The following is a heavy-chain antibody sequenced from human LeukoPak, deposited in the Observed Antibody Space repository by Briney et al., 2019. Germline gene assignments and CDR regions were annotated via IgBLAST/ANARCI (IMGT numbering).Heavy chain of an antibody. V-gene: IGHV3-33*01. J-gene: IGHJ5*02. CDR1: GFTFSSYG. D-gene: IGHD3-3*01. CDR2: IWYDGNKK. Sequence: GGSLRLSCAASGFTFSSYGMHWVRQAPGKGLEWVAGIWYDGNKKDYADSVKGRFTISRDNSKNTVYLQMNSLRVEDTAVYYCARVYGHYNGFDPWGQGTLVTVSS. CDR3: ARVYGHYNGFDP.